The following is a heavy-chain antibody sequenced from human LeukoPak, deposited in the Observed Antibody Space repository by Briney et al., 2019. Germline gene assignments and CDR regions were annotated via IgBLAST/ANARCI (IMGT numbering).Heavy chain of an antibody. CDR1: GGSISGDY. CDR3: ARYPMTYCSSSSCTDY. V-gene: IGHV4-59*08. D-gene: IGHD2-2*01. CDR2: IYYSGST. Sequence: SESLSLTCTVSGGSISGDYWSWIRQSLQGLEWIGYIYYSGSTNCNPSLKSRVTISVDTSKNQFSLKLSSVTAADTAVYYCARYPMTYCSSSSCTDYWGQGTLVTVSS. J-gene: IGHJ4*02.